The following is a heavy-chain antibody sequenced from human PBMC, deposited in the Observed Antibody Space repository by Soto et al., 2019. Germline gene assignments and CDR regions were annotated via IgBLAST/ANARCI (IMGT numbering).Heavy chain of an antibody. J-gene: IGHJ3*02. D-gene: IGHD5-18*01. Sequence: GGSLRLSCAASGFTFSSYSMNWVRQAPGKGLEWVSSISSSSSYIYYADSVKGRFTISRDNAKNSLYLQMNSLRAEDTAVYYCARDGGGYSYDAFDIWGQGTMVTVSS. V-gene: IGHV3-21*01. CDR2: ISSSSSYI. CDR3: ARDGGGYSYDAFDI. CDR1: GFTFSSYS.